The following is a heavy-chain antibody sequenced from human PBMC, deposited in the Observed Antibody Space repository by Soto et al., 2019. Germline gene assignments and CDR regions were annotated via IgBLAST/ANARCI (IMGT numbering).Heavy chain of an antibody. V-gene: IGHV4-38-2*01. CDR3: ARVAHPNLYVWGSYRLYYYYGMDV. Sequence: SETLSLTYAVSGYSISSGYYWGWIRQPPGRGLEWIGSIYHSGSTYYNPSLKSRVTISVDTSKNQFSLKLSSVTAADTAVYYCARVAHPNLYVWGSYRLYYYYGMDVWGQGNTGPVS. CDR1: GYSISSGYY. J-gene: IGHJ6*02. CDR2: IYHSGST. D-gene: IGHD3-16*02.